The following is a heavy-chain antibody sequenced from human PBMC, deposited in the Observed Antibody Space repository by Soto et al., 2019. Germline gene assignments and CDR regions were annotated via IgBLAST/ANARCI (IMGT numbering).Heavy chain of an antibody. CDR3: VRDQKYFRVNGNWFDY. Sequence: XSVKVSCKASVYTSSDFGISWVRQAPGQGLEWMGWVSGNNGASNPAPKVQGRITMTLDTSTGVSYMALRSLRSDDTAIYYCVRDQKYFRVNGNWFDYWGQGPLVTVSS. V-gene: IGHV1-18*04. D-gene: IGHD2-2*01. J-gene: IGHJ5*01. CDR1: VYTSSDFG. CDR2: VSGNNGAS.